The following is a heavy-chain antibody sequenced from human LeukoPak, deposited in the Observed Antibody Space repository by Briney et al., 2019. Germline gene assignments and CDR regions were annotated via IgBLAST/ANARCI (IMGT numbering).Heavy chain of an antibody. D-gene: IGHD2-2*01. Sequence: SETLSLTCAVYGGSFSGYYWSWIRQPPGKGLEWIGEINHSGSTNYNPSLKSRVTMSVDTSKNQFSLKLSSVTAADTAVYYCASLVSAVADYWGQGTLVTVSS. V-gene: IGHV4-34*01. J-gene: IGHJ4*02. CDR2: INHSGST. CDR1: GGSFSGYY. CDR3: ASLVSAVADY.